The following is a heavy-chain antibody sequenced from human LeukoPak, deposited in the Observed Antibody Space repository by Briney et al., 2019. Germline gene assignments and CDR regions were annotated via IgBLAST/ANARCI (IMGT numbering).Heavy chain of an antibody. CDR3: ARSQTGGTFDS. CDR1: GDIFSSKSAA. CDR2: TYYRSKLSS. Sequence: TSQTLSLTCALSGDIFSSKSAAWHWIRQSPSRGLEWLGRTYYRSKLSSGYAESVKSRITINPDTSKNQLSLQLKSVTPEDTAVYYCARSQTGGTFDSCGQGALVTVSS. V-gene: IGHV6-1*01. D-gene: IGHD1-26*01. J-gene: IGHJ4*02.